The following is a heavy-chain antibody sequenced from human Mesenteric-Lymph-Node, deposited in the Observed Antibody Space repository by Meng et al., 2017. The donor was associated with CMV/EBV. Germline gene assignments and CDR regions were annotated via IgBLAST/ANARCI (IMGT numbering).Heavy chain of an antibody. J-gene: IGHJ4*02. CDR1: GFTFSTYF. D-gene: IGHD3-22*01. V-gene: IGHV3-48*04. CDR2: ISTSGASI. CDR3: ARGVHYYDSSAYITQ. Sequence: GESLKISCAASGFTFSTYFMNWVRQAPGKGLEWVSHISTSGASIYYVESVKGRFTISRDNARNSLTRQMNSLTAEDTAMYYCARGVHYYDSSAYITQWGQGTMVTVSS.